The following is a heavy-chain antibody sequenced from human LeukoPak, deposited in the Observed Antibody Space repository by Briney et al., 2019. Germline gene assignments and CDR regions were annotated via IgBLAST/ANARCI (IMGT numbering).Heavy chain of an antibody. Sequence: GGSLRLSCTASGFSFSTFWMNWVRQAPGKGLEWVANIKHDGSVKYYVDSVKGRFTISRDNAMQSLYLQMNCLRAEDKAVYYCAGGVSYWGRGTLVTVSS. J-gene: IGHJ4*02. CDR2: IKHDGSVK. V-gene: IGHV3-7*04. CDR1: GFSFSTFW. CDR3: AGGVSY.